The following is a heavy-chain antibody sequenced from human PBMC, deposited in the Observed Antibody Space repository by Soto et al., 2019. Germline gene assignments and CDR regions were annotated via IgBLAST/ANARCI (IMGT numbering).Heavy chain of an antibody. CDR2: ISYDGSKK. Sequence: GWTLRLSCAASGFSLCINGMHWVRQAPGKVLEGVALISYDGSKKLYADSVKGRFTISRDNSQHSVYLQMDSLRVDDPAVYYCAKDQGITVIEVDEYYFDHWGQG. V-gene: IGHV3-30*18. CDR3: AKDQGITVIEVDEYYFDH. D-gene: IGHD3-22*01. CDR1: GFSLCING. J-gene: IGHJ4*02.